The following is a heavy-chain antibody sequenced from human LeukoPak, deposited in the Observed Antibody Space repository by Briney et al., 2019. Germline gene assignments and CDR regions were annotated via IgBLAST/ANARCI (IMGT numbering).Heavy chain of an antibody. CDR1: GGSISSGSYY. Sequence: PSETLSLTCAVSGGSISSGSYYWSWIRQPAGKGLEWIGRIYTNGRTNYNPSLKSRVTISLDTSKNQFSLKLTSVTAADTAVYYCARAGDYGDYRYFDSWGQGTLVSVSS. CDR2: IYTNGRT. V-gene: IGHV4-61*02. D-gene: IGHD4-17*01. J-gene: IGHJ4*02. CDR3: ARAGDYGDYRYFDS.